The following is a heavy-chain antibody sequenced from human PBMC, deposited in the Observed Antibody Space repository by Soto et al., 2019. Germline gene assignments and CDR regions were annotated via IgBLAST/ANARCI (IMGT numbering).Heavy chain of an antibody. D-gene: IGHD1-7*01. CDR3: AKDRRAGGNYGFYSDF. V-gene: IGHV3-23*01. Sequence: EVQLLESGGGLVQPGGSLTLSCAASGFTFSSYGMTWVRQAPGKGLEWVSFSSATCSGRYYADSVKGRFTISRDNSKNTLYLQMSSLRADDTAVYYCAKDRRAGGNYGFYSDFWGQGALVIVSS. CDR1: GFTFSSYG. J-gene: IGHJ4*02. CDR2: SSATCSGR.